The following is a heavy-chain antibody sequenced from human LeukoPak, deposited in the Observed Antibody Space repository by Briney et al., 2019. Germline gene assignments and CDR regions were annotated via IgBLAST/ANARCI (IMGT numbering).Heavy chain of an antibody. CDR2: IYYSGST. V-gene: IGHV4-59*02. CDR1: GGSVSSYY. Sequence: SETLSLTCTVSGGSVSSYYWSWIRQPPGKGLEWMGYIYYSGSTNYNPSLKSRVTISVDTSKNQFSLKLSSVTAADTAVYYCARERRWLQYDAFDIWGQGTMVTVSS. J-gene: IGHJ3*02. D-gene: IGHD5-24*01. CDR3: ARERRWLQYDAFDI.